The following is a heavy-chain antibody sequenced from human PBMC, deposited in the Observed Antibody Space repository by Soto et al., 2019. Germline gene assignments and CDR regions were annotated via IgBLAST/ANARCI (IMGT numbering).Heavy chain of an antibody. CDR3: VKELRSGRNESDASC. Sequence: EVQLVESGGGLVQPGESLRLSCAASGFSVSSSYMSWVRQTPWKGLEWVSVIYSGGTTYYADSVKGRFTISRDDSRNTLFLQMNSLRVDDTAVYYCVKELRSGRNESDASCWGQGTLVTVSS. D-gene: IGHD6-25*01. J-gene: IGHJ4*02. CDR1: GFSVSSSY. CDR2: IYSGGTT. V-gene: IGHV3-66*01.